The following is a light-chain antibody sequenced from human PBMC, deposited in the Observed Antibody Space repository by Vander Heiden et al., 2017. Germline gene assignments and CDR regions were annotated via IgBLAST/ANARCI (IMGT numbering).Light chain of an antibody. V-gene: IGLV3-9*01. CDR3: KEWNTSTGV. Sequence: SYELTQPLSVSVALGPTARITCGGNNIGRKNVHWYQQKPGQAPVLGSYSNENRPSGIPERFYGSISGTTANLNITRGQAGEESDYYCKEWNTSTGVVGTGTKLTVL. J-gene: IGLJ1*01. CDR1: NIGRKN. CDR2: SNE.